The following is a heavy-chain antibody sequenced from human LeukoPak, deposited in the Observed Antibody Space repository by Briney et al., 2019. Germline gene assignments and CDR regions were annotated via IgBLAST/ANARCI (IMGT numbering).Heavy chain of an antibody. CDR3: AKSPMYNWNSDYFDY. V-gene: IGHV3-23*01. CDR1: GFTFSSSA. D-gene: IGHD1-7*01. Sequence: GGSLRLSCVASGFTFSSSAMRWVRQAPGKGLEWVSAISGSGGTTYYADSVKGRFAISRDNSKNTLYLQMNSLRAEDTALYYCAKSPMYNWNSDYFDYWGQGTLVTVSS. J-gene: IGHJ4*02. CDR2: ISGSGGTT.